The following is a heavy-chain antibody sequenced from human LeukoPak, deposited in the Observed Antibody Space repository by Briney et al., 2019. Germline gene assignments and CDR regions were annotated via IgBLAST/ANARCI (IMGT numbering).Heavy chain of an antibody. D-gene: IGHD2-2*01. Sequence: PGGSLRLSCAASGFTFSSYAVSWVRQAPGKGLEWVSAISGSGGSTYYADSVKGRFTISRDNSKNTLYLQMNSLRAEDTAVYYCAKGKYCSSTSCYGFDCWGQGTLVTVSS. V-gene: IGHV3-23*01. CDR3: AKGKYCSSTSCYGFDC. CDR2: ISGSGGST. CDR1: GFTFSSYA. J-gene: IGHJ5*01.